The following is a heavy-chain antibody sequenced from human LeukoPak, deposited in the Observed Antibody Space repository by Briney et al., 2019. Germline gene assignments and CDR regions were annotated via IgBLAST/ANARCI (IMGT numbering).Heavy chain of an antibody. CDR1: GGTFSSYA. V-gene: IGHV1-69*05. J-gene: IGHJ5*02. CDR2: IIPIFGTA. CDR3: ARVPTIAAAESWFDP. Sequence: SVKVSCKASGGTFSSYAISWMRQAPGQGLEWMGGIIPIFGTANYAQKFQGRVTITTDESTSTAYMELSSLRSEDTAVYYCARVPTIAAAESWFDPWGQGTLVTVSS. D-gene: IGHD6-13*01.